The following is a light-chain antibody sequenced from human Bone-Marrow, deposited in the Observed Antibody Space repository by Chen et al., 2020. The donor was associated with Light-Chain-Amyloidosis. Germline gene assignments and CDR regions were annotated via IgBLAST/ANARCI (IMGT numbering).Light chain of an antibody. CDR2: DAS. J-gene: IGKJ2*01. CDR3: QQYNSYPMYT. Sequence: DIQMTQSPSTLSASVGDRVTITCRASQRISTWLAWYQQKPGKAPKLLIYDASSLESGVPSRFSGRGSGTEFTLTISSLQPDDFATYCCQQYNSYPMYTFGQGTKLEIK. V-gene: IGKV1-5*01. CDR1: QRISTW.